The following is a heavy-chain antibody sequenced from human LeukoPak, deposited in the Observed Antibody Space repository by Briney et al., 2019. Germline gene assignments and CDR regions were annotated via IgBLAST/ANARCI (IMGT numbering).Heavy chain of an antibody. CDR2: IYSGGST. CDR1: GFTVSSNY. J-gene: IGHJ4*02. V-gene: IGHV3-66*01. Sequence: GGSLRLSCAASGFTVSSNYMSWVRQAPGKGLEWVSVIYSGGSTYYADSVKGRFTISRDNSKNTLYLRMNSLRAEDTAVYYCASAGYSSSPGDYWGQGTLVTVSS. D-gene: IGHD6-6*01. CDR3: ASAGYSSSPGDY.